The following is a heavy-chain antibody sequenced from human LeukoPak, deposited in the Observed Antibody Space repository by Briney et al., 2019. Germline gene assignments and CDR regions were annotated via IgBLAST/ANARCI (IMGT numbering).Heavy chain of an antibody. Sequence: GGSLRLSCAGPGFTFSRSEMNWVRQAPGKGLEWISYISNTGTTIYYADTVQGRFTISRDNAKNSLYLQMNSLRAEDTAIYHCARDFGYSSRWFFDLWGRGTLVTVSS. CDR2: ISNTGTTI. CDR3: ARDFGYSSRWFFDL. CDR1: GFTFSRSE. D-gene: IGHD4-11*01. J-gene: IGHJ2*01. V-gene: IGHV3-48*03.